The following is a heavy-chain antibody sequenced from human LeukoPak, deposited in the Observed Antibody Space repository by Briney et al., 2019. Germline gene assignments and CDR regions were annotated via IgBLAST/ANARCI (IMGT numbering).Heavy chain of an antibody. CDR1: GGSFSGYY. CDR2: INHSGST. CDR3: ARGRRGYSPVGWFDP. Sequence: MASETLSLTCAVYGGSFSGYYWSWIRQPPGKGLEWIGEINHSGSTNYNPSLKSRVTISVDTSKNQFSLKLSSVTAADTAVYYCARGRRGYSPVGWFDPWGQGTLVTVSS. D-gene: IGHD5-18*01. V-gene: IGHV4-34*01. J-gene: IGHJ5*02.